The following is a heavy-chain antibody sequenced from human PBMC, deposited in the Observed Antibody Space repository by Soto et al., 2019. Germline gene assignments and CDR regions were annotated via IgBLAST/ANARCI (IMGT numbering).Heavy chain of an antibody. D-gene: IGHD2-8*01. CDR3: ARPGRYCTNGVCYIEGIDY. CDR1: GGSISSSSYY. V-gene: IGHV4-39*01. Sequence: SETLSLTCTVSGGSISSSSYYWGWIRQPPGKGLEWIGSIYYSGSTYYNPSLKSRVTISVDTSKNQFSLKLSSVTAADTAVYYCARPGRYCTNGVCYIEGIDYWGQGTLVTVSS. J-gene: IGHJ4*02. CDR2: IYYSGST.